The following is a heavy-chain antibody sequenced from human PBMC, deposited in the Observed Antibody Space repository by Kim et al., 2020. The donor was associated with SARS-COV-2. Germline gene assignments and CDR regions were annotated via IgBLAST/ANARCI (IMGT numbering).Heavy chain of an antibody. J-gene: IGHJ6*02. CDR1: GFTFSSYA. D-gene: IGHD5-18*01. V-gene: IGHV3-23*01. CDR3: AKDVRLGYSYGYNYYYGMDV. CDR2: ISGSGGST. Sequence: GGSLRLSCAASGFTFSSYAMSWVRQAPGKGLEWVSAISGSGGSTYYADSVKGRFTISRDNSKNTLYLQMNSLRAEDTAVYYCAKDVRLGYSYGYNYYYGMDVWGQGTTVTVSS.